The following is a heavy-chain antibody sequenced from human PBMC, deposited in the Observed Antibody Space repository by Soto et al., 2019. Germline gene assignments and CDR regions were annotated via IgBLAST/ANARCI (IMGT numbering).Heavy chain of an antibody. CDR1: GGSISTYF. V-gene: IGHV4-59*01. CDR3: ARDKEHTHGAGLGD. D-gene: IGHD2-8*01. CDR2: TNYNGRT. J-gene: IGHJ4*02. Sequence: ETLSLTCTGSGGSISTYFWNWVRQVPGKGLEWIGYTNYNGRTNYIYNPSPKSRVTISVDTSKKQFSLHLRSVTAADTAVYFCARDKEHTHGAGLGDWGQGTLVTVSS.